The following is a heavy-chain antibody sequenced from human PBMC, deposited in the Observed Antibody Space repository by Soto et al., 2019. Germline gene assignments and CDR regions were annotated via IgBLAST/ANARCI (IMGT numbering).Heavy chain of an antibody. Sequence: QVQLVQSGAEVKKPGASVKVSCKASGYTFTSYGMNWVRQAPGQGLEWMGWISAGNGNTNYAQKFQGRVTMTTHTTATIAYMQPRSMAYEEPSCQLCAGKGDIAADPWGQGTLVTVSS. D-gene: IGHD3-16*02. CDR2: ISAGNGNT. CDR3: AGKGDIAADP. V-gene: IGHV1-18*01. CDR1: GYTFTSYG. J-gene: IGHJ4*02.